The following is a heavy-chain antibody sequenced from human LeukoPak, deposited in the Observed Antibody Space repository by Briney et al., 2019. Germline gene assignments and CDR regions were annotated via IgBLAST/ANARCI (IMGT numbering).Heavy chain of an antibody. J-gene: IGHJ4*02. Sequence: ASVKVSCKASGYTFTSYGISWVRRAPGQGLEWMGWISAYNGNTNYAQKLQGRVTMTTDTSTSTAYMELRSLRSDDTAVYYCARDPRSIAVAGKDYWGQGTLVTVSS. CDR3: ARDPRSIAVAGKDY. CDR1: GYTFTSYG. V-gene: IGHV1-18*01. CDR2: ISAYNGNT. D-gene: IGHD6-19*01.